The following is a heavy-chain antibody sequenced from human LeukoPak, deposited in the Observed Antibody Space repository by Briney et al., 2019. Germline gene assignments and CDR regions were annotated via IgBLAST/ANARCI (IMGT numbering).Heavy chain of an antibody. V-gene: IGHV3-23*01. CDR1: GFTFDDYA. Sequence: GGSLRLSCAASGFTFDDYAMTWVRQAPGKGLEWVSAISGSGTNTYYSGSVRGRFTISRDNSNNRLYLQMNSVRAEDTAMYFCAKDTAAILTAPFDSWGQGTLVTVSS. CDR3: AKDTAAILTAPFDS. J-gene: IGHJ4*02. D-gene: IGHD7-27*01. CDR2: ISGSGTNT.